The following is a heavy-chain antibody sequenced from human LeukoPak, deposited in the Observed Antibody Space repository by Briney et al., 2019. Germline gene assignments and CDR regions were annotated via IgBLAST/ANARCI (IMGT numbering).Heavy chain of an antibody. CDR1: GLSFSNYG. CDR2: ISYDGSNK. Sequence: GGSLTLSCPASGLSFSNYGMHWLGQAPGKGLEWVAVISYDGSNKYHADSVKGRFTTSRDNSKNTLYLQVISLRLEETAVGYYARNKGGYNNRFDYWGQGTLVTVSS. D-gene: IGHD5-24*01. V-gene: IGHV3-30-3*01. J-gene: IGHJ4*02. CDR3: ARNKGGYNNRFDY.